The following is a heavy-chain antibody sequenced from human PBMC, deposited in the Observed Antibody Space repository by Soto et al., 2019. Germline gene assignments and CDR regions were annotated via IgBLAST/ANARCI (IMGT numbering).Heavy chain of an antibody. Sequence: GESLKISCKGSGYSFTSYWIGWVRQMPGKGLEWMGIIYPGDSDTRYSPSFQGQVTISADKSISTAYLQWSGLKASDTAMYYCARQKPSYYDFWSGYSTHGWFDPWGQGTLVTVSS. J-gene: IGHJ5*02. CDR1: GYSFTSYW. D-gene: IGHD3-3*01. V-gene: IGHV5-51*01. CDR3: ARQKPSYYDFWSGYSTHGWFDP. CDR2: IYPGDSDT.